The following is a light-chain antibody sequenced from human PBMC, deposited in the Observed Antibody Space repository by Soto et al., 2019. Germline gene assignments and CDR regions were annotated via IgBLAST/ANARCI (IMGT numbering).Light chain of an antibody. CDR2: AAS. CDR1: QSIISY. Sequence: DIQMTQSPASLSASVGDRVTITCRASQSIISYLNWYQQKPGKAPKLLIYAASSLQSGVPSRFSGSGSGTDVTLTISSLQPEDFATYYCQHSYSTLLTFGQGTKVEIK. CDR3: QHSYSTLLT. J-gene: IGKJ1*01. V-gene: IGKV1-39*01.